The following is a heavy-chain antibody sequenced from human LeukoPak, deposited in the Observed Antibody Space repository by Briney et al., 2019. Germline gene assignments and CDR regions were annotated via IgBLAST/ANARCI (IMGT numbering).Heavy chain of an antibody. CDR3: ARGDSYSSSWKGNWFDP. V-gene: IGHV4-31*03. D-gene: IGHD6-13*01. CDR1: GGSISSSSYY. CDR2: IYYSGST. J-gene: IGHJ5*02. Sequence: SETLSLTCTVSGGSISSSSYYWGWIRQHPGKGLEWIGYIYYSGSTYYNPSLKSRVTISVDTSKNQFSLKLSSVTAADTAVYYCARGDSYSSSWKGNWFDPWGQGTLVTVSS.